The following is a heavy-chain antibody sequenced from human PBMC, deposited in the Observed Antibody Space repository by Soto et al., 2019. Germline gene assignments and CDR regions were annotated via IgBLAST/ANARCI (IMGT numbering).Heavy chain of an antibody. J-gene: IGHJ6*02. D-gene: IGHD4-4*01. CDR2: ISYDGSNK. CDR1: GFTFSSYG. V-gene: IGHV3-30*18. Sequence: QVQLVESGGGVVQPGRSLRLSCAASGFTFSSYGMHWVRQAPGKGLEWVAVISYDGSNKYYADSVKGRFTISRDNSKNTLYLQMNRLRAEDTAVYYCAKDFTVTTSDYYYYGMDVWGQGTTVTVSS. CDR3: AKDFTVTTSDYYYYGMDV.